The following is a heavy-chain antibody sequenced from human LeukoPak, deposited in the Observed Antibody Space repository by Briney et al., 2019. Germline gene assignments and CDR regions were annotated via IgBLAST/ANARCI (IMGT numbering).Heavy chain of an antibody. CDR1: GFTFSNCV. Sequence: GGSLRLSCAASGFTFSNCVISWVRQAPGKGLEWVSSISSSSSYIYYADSVKGRFTISRDNAKNSLYLQMNSLRAEDTAVYYCAREIVPAAMGNWFDPWGQGTLVTVSS. D-gene: IGHD2-2*01. J-gene: IGHJ5*02. CDR3: AREIVPAAMGNWFDP. V-gene: IGHV3-21*01. CDR2: ISSSSSYI.